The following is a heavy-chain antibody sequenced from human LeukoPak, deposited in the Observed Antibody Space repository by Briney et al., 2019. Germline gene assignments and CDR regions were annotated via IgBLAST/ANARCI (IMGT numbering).Heavy chain of an antibody. CDR2: INHSGST. CDR3: ARGNIDWLRSPGALYYFDY. J-gene: IGHJ4*02. Sequence: SETLSLTCAVYGGSFSGYYWSWIRQPPGKGLEWIGEINHSGSTNYNPSLKSRVTISVDTSKNHFSLRLNSLTAADTAVYFCARGNIDWLRSPGALYYFDYWGQGILVAVSS. CDR1: GGSFSGYY. V-gene: IGHV4-34*01. D-gene: IGHD5-12*01.